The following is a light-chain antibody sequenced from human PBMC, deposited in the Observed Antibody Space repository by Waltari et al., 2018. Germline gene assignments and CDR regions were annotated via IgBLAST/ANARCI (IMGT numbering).Light chain of an antibody. CDR3: QQYNSYLWT. Sequence: DIQMTQPPSTLSASVGDRVTITCRASQSISSWLAWYQQKPGKAPKLLIYKASSLESGVPSRFSGSGSGTEFTLTISSLQPDDFATYYCQQYNSYLWTFGQGTKVEIK. CDR1: QSISSW. V-gene: IGKV1-5*03. CDR2: KAS. J-gene: IGKJ1*01.